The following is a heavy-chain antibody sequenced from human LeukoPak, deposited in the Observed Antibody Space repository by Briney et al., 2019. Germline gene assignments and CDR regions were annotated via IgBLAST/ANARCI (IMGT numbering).Heavy chain of an antibody. D-gene: IGHD3/OR15-3a*01. CDR1: GFTFSSSS. J-gene: IGHJ6*02. CDR3: VSLDGVYYYHMDV. V-gene: IGHV3-74*03. CDR2: ISPDGNSA. Sequence: GGSLRLSCAASGFTFSSSSMNWVRQAPGKGLVWVSRISPDGNSATYADSVKGRFTISRDNAKNTLYLQMNSLRAEDSAVYYCVSLDGVYYYHMDVWGQGTTVIVSS.